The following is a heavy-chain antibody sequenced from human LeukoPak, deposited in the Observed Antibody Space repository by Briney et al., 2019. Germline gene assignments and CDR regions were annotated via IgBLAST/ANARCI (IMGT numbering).Heavy chain of an antibody. Sequence: ASVKVSCKASGYTFTGYYMHWVRQAPGQGLEWMGWINPNSGGTNYEQKFQGRVTMTRDTSISTAYMELSRLRSDDTAVYYCARDMYSSTTYAFDIWGQGTMVTVSS. CDR3: ARDMYSSTTYAFDI. D-gene: IGHD6-13*01. V-gene: IGHV1-2*02. CDR1: GYTFTGYY. CDR2: INPNSGGT. J-gene: IGHJ3*02.